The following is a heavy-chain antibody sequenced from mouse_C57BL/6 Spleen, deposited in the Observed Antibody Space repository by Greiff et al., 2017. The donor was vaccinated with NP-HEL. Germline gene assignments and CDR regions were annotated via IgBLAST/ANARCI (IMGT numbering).Heavy chain of an antibody. D-gene: IGHD5-1-1*01. CDR2: IHPNSGST. V-gene: IGHV1-64*01. CDR1: GYTFTSYW. CDR3: ARRSVSNTDFDY. J-gene: IGHJ2*01. Sequence: QVQLQQPGAELVKPGASVKLSCKASGYTFTSYWMHWVKQMPGQGLEWIGMIHPNSGSTNYNEKFKSKATLTVDKSSSTAYMQLSSLTSEDSAVYYCARRSVSNTDFDYWGQGTTLTVSS.